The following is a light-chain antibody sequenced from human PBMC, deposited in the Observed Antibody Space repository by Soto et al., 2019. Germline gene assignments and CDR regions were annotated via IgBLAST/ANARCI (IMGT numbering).Light chain of an antibody. Sequence: DLQMTQSPYSVSASVGDRITITCRASQGISSWLGWYQQKQGEAPKHLIYGASSLQIGVPSRFSGGGAGKDFTLTISSLLPEGIGNYYCQQDNRFPWTFGQGTMVEIK. CDR2: GAS. CDR1: QGISSW. J-gene: IGKJ1*01. CDR3: QQDNRFPWT. V-gene: IGKV1D-12*01.